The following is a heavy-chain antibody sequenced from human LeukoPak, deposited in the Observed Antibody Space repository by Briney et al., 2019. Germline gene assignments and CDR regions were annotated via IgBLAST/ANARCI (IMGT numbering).Heavy chain of an antibody. V-gene: IGHV1-8*03. CDR1: GYTFTSYD. D-gene: IGHD4-17*01. J-gene: IGHJ4*02. Sequence: GASVKVSCKASGYTFTSYDINWVRQATGQGLEWMGWMNPNSGNTGYAQKFQGRVTITRNTSISTAYMELSSLRSEDTAVYYCARSPGGYGDYEFDYWGQGTLVTVSS. CDR2: MNPNSGNT. CDR3: ARSPGGYGDYEFDY.